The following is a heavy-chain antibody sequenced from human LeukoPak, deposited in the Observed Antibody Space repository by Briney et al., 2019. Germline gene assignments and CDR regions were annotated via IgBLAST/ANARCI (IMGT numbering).Heavy chain of an antibody. J-gene: IGHJ4*02. Sequence: GGSLRLSCAASTFTFSSYNMNWVRQAPGKGLEWVSSISSSGTYIYYRDSVKGRFTISRDNAENSLYLEMNSLRVEDTAIYYCARGASTFDYWGQGTLVTVSS. V-gene: IGHV3-21*01. CDR3: ARGASTFDY. CDR1: TFTFSSYN. CDR2: ISSSGTYI. D-gene: IGHD2-2*01.